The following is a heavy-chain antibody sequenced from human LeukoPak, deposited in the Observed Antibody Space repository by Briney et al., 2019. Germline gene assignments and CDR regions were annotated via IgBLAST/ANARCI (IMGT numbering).Heavy chain of an antibody. CDR1: GFTFSSYS. CDR3: ARDQKEYSSSAGDY. Sequence: GGSLRLSCAASGFTFSSYSMNWIRQAPGKGLEWVSSISSSSSYIYYADSVKGRFTISRDNAKNSLYLQMNSLRAEDTAVYYCARDQKEYSSSAGDYWGRGTLVTVSS. V-gene: IGHV3-21*01. CDR2: ISSSSSYI. D-gene: IGHD6-6*01. J-gene: IGHJ4*02.